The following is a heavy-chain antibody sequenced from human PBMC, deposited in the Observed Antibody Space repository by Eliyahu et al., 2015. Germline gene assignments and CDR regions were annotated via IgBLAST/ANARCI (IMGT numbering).Heavy chain of an antibody. CDR2: IYSGGST. J-gene: IGHJ4*02. CDR1: GFTVXNNY. Sequence: VQLVESGGGLVQPGGSLRLSCXASGFTVXNNYMTWVRQAPGKGLEWVSVIYSGGSTNYADSVKGRFTISRDNSKNTLYLQMNSLRAEDTAVYYCASWVGTRWYTLDYWGQGTLVTVSS. D-gene: IGHD2-2*02. V-gene: IGHV3-66*01. CDR3: ASWVGTRWYTLDY.